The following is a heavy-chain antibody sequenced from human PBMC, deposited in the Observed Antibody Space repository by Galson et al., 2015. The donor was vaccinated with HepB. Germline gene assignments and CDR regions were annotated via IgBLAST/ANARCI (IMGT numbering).Heavy chain of an antibody. D-gene: IGHD6-19*01. CDR3: ASVTAHSSGFDY. CDR2: INPNSGGT. J-gene: IGHJ4*02. CDR1: GYTFTGYY. V-gene: IGHV1-2*06. Sequence: SVKVSCKASGYTFTGYYMHWVRQAPGQGLEWMGRINPNSGGTNYAQKFQGRVTMTRDTSISTAYMELSRLRSDDTAVYYCASVTAHSSGFDYWGQGTLVTVSS.